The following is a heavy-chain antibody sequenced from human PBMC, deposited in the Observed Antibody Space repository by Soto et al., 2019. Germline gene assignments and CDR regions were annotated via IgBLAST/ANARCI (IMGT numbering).Heavy chain of an antibody. CDR2: ISSNGENT. J-gene: IGHJ4*01. V-gene: IGHV3-23*01. CDR3: VSWVSAHFDS. D-gene: IGHD6-13*01. CDR1: RFTSGYHA. Sequence: GGSLRLSCAASRFTSGYHAMNWVRQAPGKELEWVSTISSNGENTHYADSVKGRFIISSDNSSNTVALQMNSLRVEDTAIYYCVSWVSAHFDSWGQGTPVTVSS.